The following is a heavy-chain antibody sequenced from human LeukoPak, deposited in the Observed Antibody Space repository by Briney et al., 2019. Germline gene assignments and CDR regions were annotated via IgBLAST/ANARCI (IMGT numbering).Heavy chain of an antibody. CDR1: GGSISSGDYD. CDR3: ARSNIAAAGSDY. Sequence: PSQTLSLTCTVSGGSISSGDYDWSWIRQPPGKVLEWIGYIYYSGSTYYNPSLKSRVTISVDTSKNQFSLKLSSVTAADTAVYYCARSNIAAAGSDYWGQGTLVTVSS. V-gene: IGHV4-30-4*08. J-gene: IGHJ4*02. D-gene: IGHD6-13*01. CDR2: IYYSGST.